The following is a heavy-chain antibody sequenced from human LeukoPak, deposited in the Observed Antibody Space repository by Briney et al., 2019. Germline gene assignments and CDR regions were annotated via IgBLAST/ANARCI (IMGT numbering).Heavy chain of an antibody. Sequence: SGTLSLTCAVSGGSISSSNWWSCVRQPPGKGLEWIGEIYHSGSTNYNPSLKSRVTISVDKSKNQFSLKLSSVTAADTAVYYCASLPQYSSSYKIDYWGQGTLVTASS. CDR3: ASLPQYSSSYKIDY. J-gene: IGHJ4*02. D-gene: IGHD6-13*01. CDR1: GGSISSSNW. V-gene: IGHV4-4*02. CDR2: IYHSGST.